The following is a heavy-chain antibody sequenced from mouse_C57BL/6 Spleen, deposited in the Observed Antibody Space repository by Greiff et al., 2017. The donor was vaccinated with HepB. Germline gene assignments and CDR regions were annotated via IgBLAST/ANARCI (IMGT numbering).Heavy chain of an antibody. CDR3: ARSYSNYVGWFAY. CDR1: GYAFSSSW. D-gene: IGHD2-5*01. CDR2: IYPGDGDT. V-gene: IGHV1-82*01. J-gene: IGHJ3*01. Sequence: QVQLQQSGPELVKPGASVKISCKASGYAFSSSWMNWVKQRPGKGLEWIGRIYPGDGDTNYNGKFKGKATLTADKSSSTAYMQLSSLTSEDSAVYFCARSYSNYVGWFAYWGQGTLVTVSA.